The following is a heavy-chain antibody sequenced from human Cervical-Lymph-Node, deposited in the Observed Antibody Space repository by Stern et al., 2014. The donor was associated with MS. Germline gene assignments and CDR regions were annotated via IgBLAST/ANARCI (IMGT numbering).Heavy chain of an antibody. Sequence: VQLLESGGGVVKPGGSLRLSCVASGFTFSDYYMTWIRQAPGKGLEWISYFSGTGSTTYYADSVRGRFTISRDNSKNSLYLQRNSLKVEDTAVYYCAKDRRERTDRDGLDFWGQGTLVTVSS. V-gene: IGHV3-11*01. CDR3: AKDRRERTDRDGLDF. CDR2: FSGTGSTT. J-gene: IGHJ4*02. CDR1: GFTFSDYY. D-gene: IGHD1-14*01.